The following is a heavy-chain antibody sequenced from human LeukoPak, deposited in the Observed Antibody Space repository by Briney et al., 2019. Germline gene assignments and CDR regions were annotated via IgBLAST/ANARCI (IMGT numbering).Heavy chain of an antibody. J-gene: IGHJ4*02. Sequence: PGGSLRLSCAASGFTVTDYYMSWIRQAPGKGLVWVSYISSSGSTIYYADSVKGRFTISRDNAKNSLYLQMNSLRAEDTAVYYCAKAFSNYYDSSGYEDYWGQGTLVTVSS. CDR2: ISSSGSTI. CDR1: GFTVTDYY. D-gene: IGHD3-22*01. V-gene: IGHV3-11*04. CDR3: AKAFSNYYDSSGYEDY.